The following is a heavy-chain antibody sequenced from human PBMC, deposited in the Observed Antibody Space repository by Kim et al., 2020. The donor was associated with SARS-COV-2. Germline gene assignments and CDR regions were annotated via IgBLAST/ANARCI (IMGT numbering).Heavy chain of an antibody. J-gene: IGHJ4*02. CDR3: AREGRFGETPPGAIDY. D-gene: IGHD3-10*01. CDR1: GGSFSGYY. V-gene: IGHV4-34*01. CDR2: INHSGST. Sequence: SETLSLTCAVYGGSFSGYYWSWIRQPPGKGLEWIGEINHSGSTNYNPSLKSRVTISVDTSKNQFSLKLSSVTAADTAVYYCAREGRFGETPPGAIDYWGQGTLVTVSS.